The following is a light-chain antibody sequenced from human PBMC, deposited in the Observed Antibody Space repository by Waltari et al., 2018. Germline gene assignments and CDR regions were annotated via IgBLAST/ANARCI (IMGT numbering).Light chain of an antibody. CDR1: SSNIGSNY. CDR2: RNN. CDR3: AAWDDSLSRWL. J-gene: IGLJ3*02. Sequence: QSVLTQPPSASATPGQRVTISCSGRSSNIGSNYVSWYQHVPGAAPKLLIYRNNQRPSGVPDRFSGSKSGTSASLAISGLRSEDEADYYCAAWDDSLSRWLLGGGTKLTVL. V-gene: IGLV1-47*01.